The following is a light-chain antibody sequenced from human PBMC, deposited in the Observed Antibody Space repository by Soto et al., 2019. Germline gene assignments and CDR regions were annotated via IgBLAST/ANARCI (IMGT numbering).Light chain of an antibody. CDR2: EVS. V-gene: IGLV2-14*01. Sequence: QSSLTQPASVSGSPGQSITISCTGTSSDVGGYHYVSWYQLLPGKAPKLILFEVSIRPSGVSYRFSGSNSGNTASLTISGLQAEDEADYFCSSYSISTAYLFGTGTKVTVL. CDR1: SSDVGGYHY. J-gene: IGLJ1*01. CDR3: SSYSISTAYL.